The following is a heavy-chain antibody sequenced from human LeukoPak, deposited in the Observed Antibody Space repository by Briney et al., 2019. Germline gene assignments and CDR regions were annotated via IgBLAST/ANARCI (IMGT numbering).Heavy chain of an antibody. V-gene: IGHV4-59*08. CDR3: ARQGEAYCGGDCYYEDYYYYGVDV. Sequence: SETLSLTCTVSGGSISSYYWSWIRQPPGKGLEWIGYIYYSGSTNYNPSLKSRVTISVDTSNNQFSLKLSSVTAADTAVYYCARQGEAYCGGDCYYEDYYYYGVDVWGQGTTVTVSS. D-gene: IGHD2-21*02. CDR1: GGSISSYY. J-gene: IGHJ6*02. CDR2: IYYSGST.